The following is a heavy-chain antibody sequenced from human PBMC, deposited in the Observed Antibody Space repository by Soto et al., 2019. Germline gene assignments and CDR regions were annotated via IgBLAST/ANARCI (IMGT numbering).Heavy chain of an antibody. Sequence: QVQLQESGPGLVKPSQTLSLTCTVSGGSISSGDYYWSWIRQPPGKGLEWIGYIYYSGSTYYNPSLNSRLTISVDKSKNQFSLKLSSVTAADTALYYCVREGTNDGSGYYGRAFDVWGQGTMVTVSS. V-gene: IGHV4-30-4*01. D-gene: IGHD3-22*01. J-gene: IGHJ3*01. CDR3: VREGTNDGSGYYGRAFDV. CDR1: GGSISSGDYY. CDR2: IYYSGST.